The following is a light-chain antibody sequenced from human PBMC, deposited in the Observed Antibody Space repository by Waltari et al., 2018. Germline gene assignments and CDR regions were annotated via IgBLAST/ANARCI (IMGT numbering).Light chain of an antibody. CDR2: KAS. V-gene: IGKV1-39*01. J-gene: IGKJ3*01. Sequence: DIQMTQSPSSLSASVGDRVTITCRASENDNNYLNWYQQKPGKAPKLLIYKASTLQSGVPSRFSGIGSGTDYTFTISSLQSDDVATYYCQHGYGTPFTFGPGTKLDIK. CDR3: QHGYGTPFT. CDR1: ENDNNY.